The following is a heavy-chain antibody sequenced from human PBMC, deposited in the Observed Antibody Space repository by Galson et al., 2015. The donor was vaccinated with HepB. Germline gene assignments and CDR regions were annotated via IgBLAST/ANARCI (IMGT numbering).Heavy chain of an antibody. CDR3: ARDNRKTHRGLNSPHFDY. J-gene: IGHJ4*02. CDR2: INPSGGST. V-gene: IGHV1-46*03. Sequence: SVKVSCKASGYTFTSYYVHWVRQAPGQGLEWMGIINPSGGSTSYAQKFQGRVTMTRDTSTSTVYMELSSLRSEDTAVYYCARDNRKTHRGLNSPHFDYWGQGTLVTVSS. D-gene: IGHD2/OR15-2a*01. CDR1: GYTFTSYY.